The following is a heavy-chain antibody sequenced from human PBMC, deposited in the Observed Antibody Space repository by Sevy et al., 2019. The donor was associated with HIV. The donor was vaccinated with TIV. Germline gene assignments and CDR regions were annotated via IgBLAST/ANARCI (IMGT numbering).Heavy chain of an antibody. V-gene: IGHV3-15*01. Sequence: GGSLRLSCAGSGFSFKNVWMTWVRQTPGKGLEWVGHAKRKSDGGLIDYGSPVNGRFTISRDDSKDMLYLQMSSLKTADTGVYYCATVLGAGAAGAFEIWGQGTMVTVSS. CDR2: AKRKSDGGLI. D-gene: IGHD1-26*01. CDR3: ATVLGAGAAGAFEI. CDR1: GFSFKNVW. J-gene: IGHJ3*02.